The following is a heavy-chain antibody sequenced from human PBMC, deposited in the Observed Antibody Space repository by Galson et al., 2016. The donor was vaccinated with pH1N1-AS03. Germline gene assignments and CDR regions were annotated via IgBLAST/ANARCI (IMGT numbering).Heavy chain of an antibody. CDR3: TSLPGSNYGANPSPAFDI. Sequence: SLRLSCAASGFTFSKFEMNWVRQAPGKGLEWISYITGRGSPRYYADSVKGRFTISRDNAKNSLYLQMNSLRADDTALYYRTSLPGSNYGANPSPAFDIWGRGTMVTVSS. D-gene: IGHD4-23*01. V-gene: IGHV3-48*03. CDR2: ITGRGSPR. J-gene: IGHJ3*02. CDR1: GFTFSKFE.